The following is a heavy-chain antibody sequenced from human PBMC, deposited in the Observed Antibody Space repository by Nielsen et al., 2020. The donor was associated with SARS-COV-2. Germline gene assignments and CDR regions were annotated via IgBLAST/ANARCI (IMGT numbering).Heavy chain of an antibody. J-gene: IGHJ4*02. CDR1: GFTFSSYW. D-gene: IGHD5-18*01. CDR2: IKQDGSEK. CDR3: ARDRSFGCSYGSYYFDY. Sequence: GGSLRLSCAASGFTFSSYWMSWVRQAPGKGLEWVANIKQDGSEKYYVDSVKGRFTISRDNAKNSLYLQMNSLRAEDTAVYYCARDRSFGCSYGSYYFDYWGQGTLVTVSS. V-gene: IGHV3-7*03.